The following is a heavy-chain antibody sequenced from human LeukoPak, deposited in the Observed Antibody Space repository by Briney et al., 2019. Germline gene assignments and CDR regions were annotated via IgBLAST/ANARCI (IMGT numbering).Heavy chain of an antibody. Sequence: SETLSLTCTVSGGSISSYYWSWTRQPAGKGLEWIGRIYTSGSTNYNPSLKSRVTMSVDTSKNQFSLKLSSVTAADTAVYYCARGEYYYDSSGYYGPGLDYWGQGTLVTVSS. J-gene: IGHJ4*02. D-gene: IGHD3-22*01. CDR3: ARGEYYYDSSGYYGPGLDY. CDR2: IYTSGST. CDR1: GGSISSYY. V-gene: IGHV4-4*07.